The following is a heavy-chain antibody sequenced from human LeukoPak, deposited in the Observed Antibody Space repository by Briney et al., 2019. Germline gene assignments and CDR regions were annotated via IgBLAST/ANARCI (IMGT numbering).Heavy chain of an antibody. CDR1: GFTFSSYA. J-gene: IGHJ4*02. CDR3: AKGSAQWELYDY. Sequence: PGGSLRLSCAASGFTFSSYAMSWVRQAPGKGLEWVSANSGSGGSTYYADSVKGRFTISRDHSKNTLYLQMNSLRAEDTALYYCAKGSAQWELYDYWGQGTLVTVSS. D-gene: IGHD4-23*01. CDR2: NSGSGGST. V-gene: IGHV3-23*01.